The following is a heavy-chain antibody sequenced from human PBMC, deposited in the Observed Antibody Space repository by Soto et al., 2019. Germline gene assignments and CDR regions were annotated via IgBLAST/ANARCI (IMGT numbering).Heavy chain of an antibody. CDR2: ISRDGTNT. V-gene: IGHV3-43*01. J-gene: IGHJ5*02. D-gene: IGHD3-22*01. CDR3: VKETYYYDVSSYYPLGS. Sequence: GGPLRLSCAASGFTFDDYNMHWVRQAPGKGLEWVSLISRDGTNTNYAESVKGRFTISRDNSKNSLYLQMNSLRTEDTALYYCVKETYYYDVSSYYPLGSWGQGTLVTVSS. CDR1: GFTFDDYN.